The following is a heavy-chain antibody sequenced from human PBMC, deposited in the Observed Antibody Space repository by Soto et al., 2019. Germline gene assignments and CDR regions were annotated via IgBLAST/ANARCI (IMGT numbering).Heavy chain of an antibody. Sequence: SQTLSLTCAISGGSVCSNSGWNWIMQSPSRGLECLGRTYFRSRWYYEYAVSQSSRIAINPDTSKNHFSLKLSSVTAAAMAVFYYAGIYRGNPGGTSGYWRQGTLVPVSP. V-gene: IGHV6-1*01. D-gene: IGHD1-26*01. J-gene: IGHJ4*02. CDR1: GGSVCSNSG. CDR2: TYFRSRWYY. CDR3: AGIYRGNPGGTSGY.